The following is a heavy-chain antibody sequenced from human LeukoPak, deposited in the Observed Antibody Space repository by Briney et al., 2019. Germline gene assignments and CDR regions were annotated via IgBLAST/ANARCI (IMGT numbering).Heavy chain of an antibody. J-gene: IGHJ4*02. CDR2: IYYSGST. CDR3: ARQGGTYGDYAAGY. D-gene: IGHD4-17*01. V-gene: IGHV4-59*08. CDR1: GGSINDYY. Sequence: SETLSLTCTVSGGSINDYYWSWIRQPPGKGLEYIGYIYYSGSTNYNPSLKSRVTISVDTSKNQFSLKLSSVTAADTAVYYCARQGGTYGDYAAGYWGQGTLVTVSS.